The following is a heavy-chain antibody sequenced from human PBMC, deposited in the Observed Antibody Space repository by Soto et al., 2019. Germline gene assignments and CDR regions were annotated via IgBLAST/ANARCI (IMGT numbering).Heavy chain of an antibody. Sequence: SGRTLVNPPGTLTLSCTVCGLPLTTGQLGVSWIRQAPWKALEWLAHTFSDNERSYSTSLQGRLTISKDTSGSQVVLSMTNVDPVDTATYYCARMNVDSYQFYYAIDGWGQGTTVTVSS. D-gene: IGHD4-17*01. CDR3: ARMNVDSYQFYYAIDG. CDR2: TFSDNER. V-gene: IGHV2-26*01. CDR1: GLPLTTGQLG. J-gene: IGHJ6*02.